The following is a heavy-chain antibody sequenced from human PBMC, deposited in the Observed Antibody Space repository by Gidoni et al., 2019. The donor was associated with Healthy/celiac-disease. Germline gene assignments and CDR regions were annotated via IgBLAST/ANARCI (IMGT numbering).Heavy chain of an antibody. Sequence: EVQLVESGGGLVQPGGSLRLSCAASGFTVSSNYMSWVRQAPGKGLEWVSVIYSGGSTYYADSVKGRFTISRDNSKNTLYLQMNSLRAEDTAVYYCARAPQYCSGGSCYHDAVDIWGQGTMVTVSS. CDR1: GFTVSSNY. J-gene: IGHJ3*02. CDR3: ARAPQYCSGGSCYHDAVDI. D-gene: IGHD2-15*01. CDR2: IYSGGST. V-gene: IGHV3-66*01.